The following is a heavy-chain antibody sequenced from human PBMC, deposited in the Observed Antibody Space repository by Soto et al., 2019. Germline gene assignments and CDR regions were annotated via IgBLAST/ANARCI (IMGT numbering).Heavy chain of an antibody. CDR1: GYTFTTYW. D-gene: IGHD7-27*01. J-gene: IGHJ4*02. CDR2: IYPGDSDT. Sequence: GESLKISCKASGYTFTTYWIGWVRQMPGKGREWMGVIYPGDSDTRYSPAFQGHVSISVDESISTAYLEWSSLKASDTAMYYCARRRNWEFSLWGRGTQVTVSS. V-gene: IGHV5-51*01. CDR3: ARRRNWEFSL.